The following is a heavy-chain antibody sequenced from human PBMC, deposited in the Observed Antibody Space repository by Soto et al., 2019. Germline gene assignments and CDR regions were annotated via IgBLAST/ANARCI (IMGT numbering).Heavy chain of an antibody. J-gene: IGHJ4*02. Sequence: QVQLQESGPGLVKPSQTLSLTCTVSGGSISSGAYYWSWIRQLPGKGLEWIGYIYYDGSTYYNPSLKSRVTISVDTSKNQFSLNLTSVTAADTAVYHCAKARGTFYSWGQGTLVTVSS. CDR1: GGSISSGAYY. CDR3: AKARGTFYS. CDR2: IYYDGST. D-gene: IGHD2-15*01. V-gene: IGHV4-31*03.